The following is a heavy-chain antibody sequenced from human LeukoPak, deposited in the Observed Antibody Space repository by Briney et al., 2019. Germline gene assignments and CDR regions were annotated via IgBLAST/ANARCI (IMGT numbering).Heavy chain of an antibody. CDR3: AKRYYYGLGSFSPDAFDY. J-gene: IGHJ4*02. Sequence: SVKVSCKASGGTFSSYAISWVRQAPGQGLEWMGGIIPIFGTANYAQKFQGRVTITADESTSTAYMELSSLRAEDTAVCYCAKRYYYGLGSFSPDAFDYWGQGTLVTVSS. CDR2: IIPIFGTA. D-gene: IGHD3-10*01. CDR1: GGTFSSYA. V-gene: IGHV1-69*01.